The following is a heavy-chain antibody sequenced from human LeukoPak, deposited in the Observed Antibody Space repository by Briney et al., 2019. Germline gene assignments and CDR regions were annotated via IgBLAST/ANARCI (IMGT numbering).Heavy chain of an antibody. CDR2: ISSSSRCI. V-gene: IGHV3-21*01. CDR1: GFTFSSYS. J-gene: IGHJ3*02. CDR3: ARVAWGNDAFDI. D-gene: IGHD1-26*01. Sequence: PGGSLRLSCAASGFTFSSYSMNWVRQAPGKGLEWVSSISSSSRCIYYADSVKGRFTISRDNAKNSLYLQMNSLRAEDTAVYYCARVAWGNDAFDIWGQGTMVTVSS.